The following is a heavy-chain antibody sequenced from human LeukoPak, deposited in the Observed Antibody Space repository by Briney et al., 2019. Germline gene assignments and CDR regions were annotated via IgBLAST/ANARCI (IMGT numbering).Heavy chain of an antibody. V-gene: IGHV3-48*03. CDR2: ISSSGGPI. J-gene: IGHJ4*02. Sequence: GGSLRLSCGASGLTFSSYEMNWVRQAPGKGLEWVSYISSSGGPIYYADSVKGRFTISRDNAKNSLYLQMNSLRAEDTAIYYCVLRGAVAAADFWGQGTLVTVSS. CDR1: GLTFSSYE. D-gene: IGHD6-19*01. CDR3: VLRGAVAAADF.